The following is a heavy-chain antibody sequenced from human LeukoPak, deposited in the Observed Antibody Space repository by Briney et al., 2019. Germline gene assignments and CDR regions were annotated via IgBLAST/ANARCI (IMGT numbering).Heavy chain of an antibody. CDR3: ARDQSYATRGFDY. CDR1: GFTLSSYW. Sequence: GGSLRLSCAASGFTLSSYWMSWVRQAPGKGLEWVANIKQDGSEKYYVDSVKGRFTISRDNAKNSLYLQMNSLRAEDTAVYYCARDQSYATRGFDYWGQGTLVTVSS. D-gene: IGHD2-2*01. V-gene: IGHV3-7*01. J-gene: IGHJ4*02. CDR2: IKQDGSEK.